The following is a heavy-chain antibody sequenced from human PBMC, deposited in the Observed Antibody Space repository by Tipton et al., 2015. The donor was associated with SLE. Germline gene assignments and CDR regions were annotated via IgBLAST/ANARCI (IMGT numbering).Heavy chain of an antibody. Sequence: TLSLTCTVSGGSISSYYWSWIRQPPGKGLEWIGYIYYSGSTNYNPSLKSRVTISVDTSKNQFSLKLSSVTASDTAAYYCARGSAVITSVYYYYMDVWGKGTTVTVSS. CDR1: GGSISSYY. D-gene: IGHD3-22*01. J-gene: IGHJ6*03. CDR2: IYYSGST. V-gene: IGHV4-59*01. CDR3: ARGSAVITSVYYYYMDV.